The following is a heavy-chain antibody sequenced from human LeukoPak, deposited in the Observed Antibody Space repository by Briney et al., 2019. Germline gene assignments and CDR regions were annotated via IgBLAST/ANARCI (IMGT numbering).Heavy chain of an antibody. CDR2: IRSKAYGGTT. CDR1: GFTFSSYA. J-gene: IGHJ4*02. CDR3: TRARGQLLSAFDY. D-gene: IGHD2-2*01. V-gene: IGHV3-49*04. Sequence: GGSLRLSCAASGFTFSSYAMHWVRQAPGKGLEWVGFIRSKAYGGTTEYAASVKGRFTISRDDSKSIAYLQMNSLKTEDTAVYYCTRARGQLLSAFDYWGQGTLVTVSS.